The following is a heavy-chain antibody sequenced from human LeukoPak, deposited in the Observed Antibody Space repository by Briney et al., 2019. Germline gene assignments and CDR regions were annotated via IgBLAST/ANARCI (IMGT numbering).Heavy chain of an antibody. CDR1: GFTFSDYW. V-gene: IGHV3-7*01. CDR3: ARLMTEAGTYAYYFDN. Sequence: PGGSLRLSCEASGFTFSDYWMIWVRQAPGKGLEWVADIKQDASDKFYVDSVKGRFTISRDSAQNSVYLQMNSLRAEDTAVYYCARLMTEAGTYAYYFDNWGQGTLVTVSS. CDR2: IKQDASDK. J-gene: IGHJ4*02. D-gene: IGHD6-19*01.